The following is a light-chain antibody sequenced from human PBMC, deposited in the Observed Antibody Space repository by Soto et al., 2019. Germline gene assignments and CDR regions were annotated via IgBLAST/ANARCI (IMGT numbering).Light chain of an antibody. Sequence: QSALTQPSAVSGSPGQSITLSCTGTSSDVGGYKYVSWYQQHPGKVPKLLIYDVSNRPSGVSNRFSGSKSGNTACLTISGLQAEDEANYDCTSYRGSSTNLVFGGGTKLTVL. CDR1: SSDVGGYKY. CDR2: DVS. V-gene: IGLV2-14*01. J-gene: IGLJ3*02. CDR3: TSYRGSSTNLV.